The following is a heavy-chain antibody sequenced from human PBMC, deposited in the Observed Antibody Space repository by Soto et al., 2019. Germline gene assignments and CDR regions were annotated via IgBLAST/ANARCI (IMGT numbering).Heavy chain of an antibody. V-gene: IGHV1-69*02. CDR3: ASNTLGYSSGWYKDY. D-gene: IGHD6-19*01. J-gene: IGHJ4*02. Sequence: QVQLVQSGAEVKKPGSSVKVSCKASGGTFSSYTISWVRQAPGQGLEWMGRIIPILGIANYAQKFQGRVTITADKSTSTAYMELSSLRSEDTAVYYCASNTLGYSSGWYKDYWGQGTLVTVSS. CDR1: GGTFSSYT. CDR2: IIPILGIA.